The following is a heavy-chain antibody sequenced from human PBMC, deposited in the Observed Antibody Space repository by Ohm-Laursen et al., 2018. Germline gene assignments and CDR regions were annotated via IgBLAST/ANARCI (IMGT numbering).Heavy chain of an antibody. CDR2: IYWNDVK. V-gene: IGHV2-5*01. D-gene: IGHD3-3*01. CDR1: GFSLSSSGVG. Sequence: TQTLTLTCTFSGFSLSSSGVGVGWIRQPPGKALEWLTLIYWNDVKRYSPSLKSRLIITKDTSKNQVVLTMTNMDPMDTATYYCARRIAIFGVVDYWYFDLWGRGTLVTVSS. J-gene: IGHJ2*01. CDR3: ARRIAIFGVVDYWYFDL.